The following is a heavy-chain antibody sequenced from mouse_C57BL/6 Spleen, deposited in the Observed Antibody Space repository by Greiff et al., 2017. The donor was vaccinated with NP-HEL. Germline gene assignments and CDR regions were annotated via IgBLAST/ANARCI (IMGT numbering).Heavy chain of an antibody. Sequence: QVQLQQSGAELVRPGASVKLSCKASGYTFTDYYINWVKQRPGQGLEWIARIYPGSGNTYYNEKFKGKATLTAEKSSSTAYMQLSSLTSEDSAVYFCARGDDWYFDVWGTGTTVTVSS. CDR3: ARGDDWYFDV. CDR1: GYTFTDYY. CDR2: IYPGSGNT. V-gene: IGHV1-76*01. J-gene: IGHJ1*03. D-gene: IGHD3-3*01.